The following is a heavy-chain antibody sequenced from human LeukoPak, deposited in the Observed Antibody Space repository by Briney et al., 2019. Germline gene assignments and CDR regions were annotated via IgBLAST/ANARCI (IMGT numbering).Heavy chain of an antibody. J-gene: IGHJ4*02. CDR2: INHSGGT. V-gene: IGHV4-34*01. D-gene: IGHD3-10*01. CDR1: GGSFSGYY. Sequence: SETLSLTCAVYGGSFSGYYWSWIRQPPGKGLEWIGEINHSGGTNYNPSLKSRVTISVDTSKNQFSLKLSSVTAADTAVYYCARGFRGPNFDYWGQGTLVTVSS. CDR3: ARGFRGPNFDY.